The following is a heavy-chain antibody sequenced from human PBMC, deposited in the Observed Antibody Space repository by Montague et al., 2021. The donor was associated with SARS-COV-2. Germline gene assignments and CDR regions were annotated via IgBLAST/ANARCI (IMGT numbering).Heavy chain of an antibody. CDR3: ARLGDGVVPSHILGVEPYYAYYYMDV. Sequence: SETLSLTCAVHGGSFSTYSWNWIRQPPGKGLEWIGEIHHGGSTNYNPSLKSRVTISADTSKNQSSLKLTSVAAADTAVYYCARLGDGVVPSHILGVEPYYAYYYMDVGGKGTTVTVSS. V-gene: IGHV4-34*01. D-gene: IGHD2-15*01. J-gene: IGHJ6*03. CDR2: IHHGGST. CDR1: GGSFSTYS.